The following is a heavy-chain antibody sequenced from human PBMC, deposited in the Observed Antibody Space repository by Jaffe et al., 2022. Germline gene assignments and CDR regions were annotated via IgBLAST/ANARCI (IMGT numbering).Heavy chain of an antibody. CDR1: GGSISSYY. Sequence: QVQLQESGPGLVKPSETLSLTCTVSGGSISSYYWSWIRQPPGKGLEWIGYIYYSGSTNYNPSLKSRVTISVDTSKNQFSLKLSSVTAADTAVYYCTTTVTTRYFQHWGQGTLVTVSS. V-gene: IGHV4-59*01. D-gene: IGHD4-17*01. J-gene: IGHJ1*01. CDR3: TTTVTTRYFQH. CDR2: IYYSGST.